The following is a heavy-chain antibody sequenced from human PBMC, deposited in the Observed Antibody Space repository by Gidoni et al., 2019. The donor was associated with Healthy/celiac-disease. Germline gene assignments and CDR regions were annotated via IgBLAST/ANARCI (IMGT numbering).Heavy chain of an antibody. CDR2: FDPEDGET. J-gene: IGHJ5*02. Sequence: QVQLVQPGAAVKKPGSSVTVPCKVPGYNITELPMHWVRQAPGKWLEWMGGFDPEDGETIYEQKFQGRVTMTEDTSTDTAYMELSSLRSEDTAVYYCANGAPGWFDPWGQGTLVTVSS. CDR3: ANGAPGWFDP. V-gene: IGHV1-24*01. CDR1: GYNITELP. D-gene: IGHD4-17*01.